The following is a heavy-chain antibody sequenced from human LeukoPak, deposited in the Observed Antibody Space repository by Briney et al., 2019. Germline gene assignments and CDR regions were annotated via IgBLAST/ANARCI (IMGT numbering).Heavy chain of an antibody. CDR1: GFTFGNSW. CDR2: INADGSTA. Sequence: GGSLRLSCALSGFTFGNSWVHWVRQAPGKGLVWVSLINADGSTATYADSAKGRFTISRDNAGNTLSLQMNSLPLEATAVYYCVVVVEPSDSDGFDVWGQGTMIAVSS. CDR3: VVVVEPSDSDGFDV. D-gene: IGHD1-14*01. J-gene: IGHJ3*01. V-gene: IGHV3-74*01.